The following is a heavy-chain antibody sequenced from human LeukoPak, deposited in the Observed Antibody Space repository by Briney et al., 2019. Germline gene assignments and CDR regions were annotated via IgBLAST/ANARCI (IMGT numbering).Heavy chain of an antibody. Sequence: GGSLRLSCAASGFTVSSYYMNWVRQAPGKELEWVSVIYTGGGRYYADSVKGRFTISRDNSKNTLYLQMNSLRAEDTAVYYCAKGTNKHTYNWFDPWGQGTLVTVSS. D-gene: IGHD1/OR15-1a*01. CDR2: IYTGGGR. J-gene: IGHJ5*02. CDR3: AKGTNKHTYNWFDP. V-gene: IGHV3-53*01. CDR1: GFTVSSYY.